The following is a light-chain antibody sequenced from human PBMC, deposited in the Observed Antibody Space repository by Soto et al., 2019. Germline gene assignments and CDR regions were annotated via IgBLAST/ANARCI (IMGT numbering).Light chain of an antibody. CDR2: DAS. V-gene: IGKV1-27*01. Sequence: LQMTQSPSSLSASVGDRVTNTYRASQGLKNYLAWYQQKPGKVPDLLIYDASTLQSGVPSRFSGSGSGTDFTLTISSLQPEDVATYYCQNYNSAASTFGQGTKVDIK. CDR3: QNYNSAAST. CDR1: QGLKNY. J-gene: IGKJ1*01.